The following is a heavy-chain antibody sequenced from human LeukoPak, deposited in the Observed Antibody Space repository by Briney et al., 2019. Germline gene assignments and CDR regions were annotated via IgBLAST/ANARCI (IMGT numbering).Heavy chain of an antibody. D-gene: IGHD6-19*01. CDR3: ARRRSSGWYFDL. V-gene: IGHV3-53*01. CDR1: GFTVSSNY. CDR2: IYSGGTT. Sequence: GGSLRLSCGASGFTVSSNYMSWVRQAPGKGLEWVSVIYSGGTTYFADSVKGRFTISRDNSKNTLDLQMNSLRAEDTAVYYCARRRSSGWYFDLWGQGTLITVSS. J-gene: IGHJ4*02.